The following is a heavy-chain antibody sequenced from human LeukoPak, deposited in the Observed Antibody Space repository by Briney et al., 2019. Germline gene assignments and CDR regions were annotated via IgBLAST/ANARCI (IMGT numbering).Heavy chain of an antibody. CDR1: GFTFSSYG. CDR2: ISYDGSNK. J-gene: IGHJ4*02. D-gene: IGHD2-21*02. CDR3: AKDSGPYCGGDCREAFDY. V-gene: IGHV3-30*18. Sequence: GGSLRLSCAASGFTFSSYGMHWVRQAPGEGLEWVAVISYDGSNKYYADSVKGRFTISRDNSKNTLYLQMNSLRAEDTAVYYCAKDSGPYCGGDCREAFDYWGQGTLVTVSS.